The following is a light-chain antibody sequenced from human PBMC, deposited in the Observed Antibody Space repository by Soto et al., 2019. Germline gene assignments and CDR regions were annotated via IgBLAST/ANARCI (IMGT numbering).Light chain of an antibody. J-gene: IGLJ1*01. CDR2: AVS. V-gene: IGLV2-14*01. CDR1: SDDIGAYDY. CDR3: SSYRSSDTLEV. Sequence: QSVLTQPSSVSASPGQSISISCTGTSDDIGAYDYVSWYQQHPGKAPKHILYAVSNRPSGVSTRFSGSKSGNTASLTISGVQADDEADYYCSSYRSSDTLEVFGTGTKVTVL.